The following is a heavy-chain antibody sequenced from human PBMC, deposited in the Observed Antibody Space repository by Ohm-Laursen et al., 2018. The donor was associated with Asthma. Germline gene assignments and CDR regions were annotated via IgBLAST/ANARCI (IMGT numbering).Heavy chain of an antibody. CDR2: RSYDGKHK. Sequence: SLRLSCSASGFTFNSYGMHWVRQAPGMGLEWVSVRSYDGKHKYYADSVKGRFTISRDKAKNSLYLQMNSLRAEDTALYYCAKDLGYCTGGVCSNYGMDVWGQGTTVTVSS. CDR3: AKDLGYCTGGVCSNYGMDV. D-gene: IGHD2-8*02. V-gene: IGHV3-30*18. J-gene: IGHJ6*02. CDR1: GFTFNSYG.